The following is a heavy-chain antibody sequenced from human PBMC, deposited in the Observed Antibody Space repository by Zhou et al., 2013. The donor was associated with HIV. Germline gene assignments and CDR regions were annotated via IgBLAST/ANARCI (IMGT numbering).Heavy chain of an antibody. CDR1: GYTFTSYY. Sequence: QVQVVQSGAEVKKPGASVKVSCKASGYTFTSYYMHWVRQARGQGLEWMGIINPRGVSASYAQRFQGRVTMTRDTSTSTVYLELSSLRSEDTAVYYCASTRGIALAATLDYWGQGTLVTVSS. V-gene: IGHV1-46*01. J-gene: IGHJ4*02. CDR3: ASTRGIALAATLDY. D-gene: IGHD6-19*01. CDR2: INPRGVSA.